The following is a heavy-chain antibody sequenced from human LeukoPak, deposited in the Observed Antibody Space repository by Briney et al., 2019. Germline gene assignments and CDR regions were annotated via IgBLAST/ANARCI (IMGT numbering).Heavy chain of an antibody. D-gene: IGHD6-6*01. CDR3: ARSIAARPDWFDP. CDR1: GFTFSSYA. J-gene: IGHJ5*02. Sequence: GGSLRLSCAASGFTFSSYAMSWVRQAPGKGLERVSAISGSGGSTYYADSVKGRFTISRDNSKNTLYLQMNSLRAEDTAVYYCARSIAARPDWFDPWGQGTLVTVSS. V-gene: IGHV3-23*01. CDR2: ISGSGGST.